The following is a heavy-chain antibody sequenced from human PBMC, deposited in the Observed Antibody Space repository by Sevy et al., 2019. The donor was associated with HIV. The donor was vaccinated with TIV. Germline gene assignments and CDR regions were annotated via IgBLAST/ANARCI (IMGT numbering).Heavy chain of an antibody. V-gene: IGHV3-7*01. J-gene: IGHJ4*02. CDR3: ASQAPYFDN. Sequence: GGSLRLSCAASEFNFAIYWMSWVRQAPGKGLEYVANIKQDGSQRYYVDSVRGRFTISRDNAENSLFLEMNSLRDEDTAVYYCASQAPYFDNWGPGTQVTVSS. D-gene: IGHD6-6*01. CDR1: EFNFAIYW. CDR2: IKQDGSQR.